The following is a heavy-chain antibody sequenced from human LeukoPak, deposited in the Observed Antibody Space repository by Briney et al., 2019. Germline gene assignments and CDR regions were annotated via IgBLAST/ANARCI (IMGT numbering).Heavy chain of an antibody. CDR3: AKDQGGYSYDGFDY. J-gene: IGHJ4*02. CDR1: GFTFGSYG. CDR2: ISYDGSNK. Sequence: GGSLRLSCAASGFTFGSYGMHWVRQAPGKGLEWVAVISYDGSNKYYADSVKGRFTISRDNSKNTLYLQMNSLRAEDTAVYYCAKDQGGYSYDGFDYWGQGTLVTVSS. V-gene: IGHV3-30*18. D-gene: IGHD5-18*01.